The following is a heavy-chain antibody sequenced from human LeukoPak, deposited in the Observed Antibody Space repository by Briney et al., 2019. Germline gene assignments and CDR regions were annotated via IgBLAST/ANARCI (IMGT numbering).Heavy chain of an antibody. CDR1: GYTFTSHD. CDR2: MNPNSGNT. V-gene: IGHV1-8*01. J-gene: IGHJ5*02. D-gene: IGHD2-2*01. CDR3: ARVTRRGSMFDP. Sequence: GASVKVSCKASGYTFTSHDINWVRQATGQGLEWMGWMNPNSGNTDYAQKFQGRVTMTRNTSISTAYMELSSLRSEDTAVYYCARVTRRGSMFDPWGQGTLVTVSS.